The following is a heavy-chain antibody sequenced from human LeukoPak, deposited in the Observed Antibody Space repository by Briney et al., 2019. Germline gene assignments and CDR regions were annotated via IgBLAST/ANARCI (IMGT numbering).Heavy chain of an antibody. Sequence: GGSLRLSCAASGLTFSSYAMTWVRQAPGKGLEWVSAISGSGGSTYYADSVKGRFTISRDNSKNTLYLQMNSLRAEDTAVYYCANNYYDSSGLLDYWGQGTLVTVSS. V-gene: IGHV3-23*01. CDR3: ANNYYDSSGLLDY. J-gene: IGHJ4*02. D-gene: IGHD3-22*01. CDR1: GLTFSSYA. CDR2: ISGSGGST.